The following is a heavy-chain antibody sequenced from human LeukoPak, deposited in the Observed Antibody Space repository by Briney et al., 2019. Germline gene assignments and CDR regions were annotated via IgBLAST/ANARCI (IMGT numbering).Heavy chain of an antibody. CDR1: GGSISSGGSS. CDR2: IYHSGST. V-gene: IGHV4-30-2*01. D-gene: IGHD1-26*01. Sequence: SETLSLTCAVSGGSISSGGSSWSWIRQPPGKGLEWIGYIYHSGSTYYNPSLKSPVTISVDRSKSQFSLKLSSVTAADTAVYYCARLPIVGATDYWGQGTRDSVPS. J-gene: IGHJ4*02. CDR3: ARLPIVGATDY.